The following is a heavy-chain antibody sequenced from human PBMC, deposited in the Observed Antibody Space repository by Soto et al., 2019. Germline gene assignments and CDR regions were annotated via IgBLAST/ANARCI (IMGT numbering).Heavy chain of an antibody. Sequence: QVHLQESGPGLVKPSQTLSLTCTVSGGSISSADNTWAWIRQHPGKALEWIAYIYHSGPTNYNPSLRSRVTISEDTSKNQISLRLTSLTAADTAVYYVARGSTVTAYFESWGQGTLVTVSS. CDR3: ARGSTVTAYFES. CDR1: GGSISSADNT. CDR2: IYHSGPT. J-gene: IGHJ4*02. V-gene: IGHV4-31*03. D-gene: IGHD2-21*02.